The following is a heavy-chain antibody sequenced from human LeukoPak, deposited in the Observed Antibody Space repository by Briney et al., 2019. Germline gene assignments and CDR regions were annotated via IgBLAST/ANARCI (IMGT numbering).Heavy chain of an antibody. CDR3: ARGGKIVATITRIDY. Sequence: PSETLSLTCAVYGGSFSGYYWSWIRQPPGKGLEWIGEINHSGSTDYNPSLKSRVTISVDTSKNQFSLKLSSVTAADTAVYYCARGGKIVATITRIDYWGQGTLVTVSS. J-gene: IGHJ4*02. CDR2: INHSGST. CDR1: GGSFSGYY. V-gene: IGHV4-34*01. D-gene: IGHD5-12*01.